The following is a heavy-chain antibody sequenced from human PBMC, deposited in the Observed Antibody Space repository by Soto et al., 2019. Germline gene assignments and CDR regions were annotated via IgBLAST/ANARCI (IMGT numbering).Heavy chain of an antibody. V-gene: IGHV3-33*01. J-gene: IGHJ6*02. CDR3: ARWAVDGYNLDYGMDV. D-gene: IGHD5-12*01. Sequence: PGGSLRLSCAASGFTFSSYGMHWVRQAPGKGLEWVAVIWYDGSNKYYADSVKGRFTISRDNSKNTLYLQMNSLRAEDTAVYYCARWAVDGYNLDYGMDVWGQGTTVTVSS. CDR2: IWYDGSNK. CDR1: GFTFSSYG.